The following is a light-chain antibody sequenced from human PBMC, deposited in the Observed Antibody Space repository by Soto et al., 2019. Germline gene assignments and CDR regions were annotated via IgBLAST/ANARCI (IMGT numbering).Light chain of an antibody. V-gene: IGLV2-14*01. Sequence: QSALTQPASVSGSPGQSIAISCTGTSSDVGGYNYVSWYQQHPGKAPKLMLYEVSNRPSGVSSRFSGSKSGSTASLTISGLQAEDECDYYCSSSTTTSTLVFGTGTKVTVL. CDR2: EVS. J-gene: IGLJ1*01. CDR3: SSSTTTSTLV. CDR1: SSDVGGYNY.